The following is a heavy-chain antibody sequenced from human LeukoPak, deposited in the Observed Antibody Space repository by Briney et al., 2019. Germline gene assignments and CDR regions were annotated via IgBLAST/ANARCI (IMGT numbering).Heavy chain of an antibody. J-gene: IGHJ6*03. Sequence: PSETLSLTCTVSGGSISSYYWSWIRQPAGKGLEWIGRIYTSGSTNYNPSLKSRVTMSVDTSKNQFSLKLSSVTAADTAVYYCARESERGAYYYYYMDVWGKGTTVTVSS. V-gene: IGHV4-4*07. CDR2: IYTSGST. CDR3: ARESERGAYYYYYMDV. D-gene: IGHD1-26*01. CDR1: GGSISSYY.